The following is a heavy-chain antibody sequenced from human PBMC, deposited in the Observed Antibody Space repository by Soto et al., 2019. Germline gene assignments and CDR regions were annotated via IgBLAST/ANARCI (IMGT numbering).Heavy chain of an antibody. Sequence: LRLSCVASGFTFSSYGMHWVRQAPGKGLEWVAVIWYDGSNKYYADSVKGRFTISRDNSKNTLYLQMNSLRAEDTAVYYCARDGFNYDFWSGYLCYWGQGTLVTVSS. CDR2: IWYDGSNK. D-gene: IGHD3-3*01. CDR3: ARDGFNYDFWSGYLCY. CDR1: GFTFSSYG. V-gene: IGHV3-33*01. J-gene: IGHJ4*02.